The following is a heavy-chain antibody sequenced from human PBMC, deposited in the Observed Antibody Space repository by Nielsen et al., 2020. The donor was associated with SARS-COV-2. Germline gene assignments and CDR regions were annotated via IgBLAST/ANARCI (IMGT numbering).Heavy chain of an antibody. D-gene: IGHD1-26*01. J-gene: IGHJ4*02. Sequence: SETLSLTCAVYGGSISSYYWSWIRQPPGKGLEWIGYIYYSGSTNYNPSLKSRVTISVDTSKNQFSLKLSSVTAADTAVYYCARHSGSYYVYWGQGTLVTVSS. CDR1: GGSISSYY. CDR2: IYYSGST. CDR3: ARHSGSYYVY. V-gene: IGHV4-59*01.